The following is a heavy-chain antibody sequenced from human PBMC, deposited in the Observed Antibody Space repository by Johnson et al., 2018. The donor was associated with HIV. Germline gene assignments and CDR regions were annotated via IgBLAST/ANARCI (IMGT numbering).Heavy chain of an antibody. CDR1: GFAFSSFG. CDR3: ARGGVGYGNYYDAFDI. V-gene: IGHV3-30*03. Sequence: QVQLVESGGGVVQPGRSLRLSCAASGFAFSSFGMHWVRQAPGKGLEWVSGITWDRSSKYYADSVKGRFTISRDNSKNTLYLQMNSLRDEDTALYYCARGGVGYGNYYDAFDIWGQWTMVTVSS. J-gene: IGHJ3*02. CDR2: ITWDRSSK. D-gene: IGHD1-26*01.